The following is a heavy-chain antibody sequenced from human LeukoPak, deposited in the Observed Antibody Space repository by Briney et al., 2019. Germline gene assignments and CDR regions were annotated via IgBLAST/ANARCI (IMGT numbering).Heavy chain of an antibody. V-gene: IGHV3-30*03. Sequence: PGGSLRLSCAASGFTFSSYGMHWVRQAPGKGLEWVAVISDDGTYKYSADSVKGRFTISRDNSENTLYLQMTSLRAEDTAVYYCARHAIYSGGYSFWFDPWGLGTPVTVSS. CDR3: ARHAIYSGGYSFWFDP. D-gene: IGHD1-26*01. J-gene: IGHJ5*02. CDR2: ISDDGTYK. CDR1: GFTFSSYG.